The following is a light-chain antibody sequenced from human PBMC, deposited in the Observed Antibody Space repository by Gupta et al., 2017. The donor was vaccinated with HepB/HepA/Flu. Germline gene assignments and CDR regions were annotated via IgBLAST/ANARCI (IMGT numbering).Light chain of an antibody. V-gene: IGLV2-14*01. J-gene: IGLJ2*01. CDR3: SSYTSSSSL. CDR1: SSDVGGYDY. CDR2: DVS. Sequence: QSALTQPACVSGSTGQSNTISCTGTSSDVGGYDYASWYQQHPGKAPKLMIYDVSNRPSGVSNRFSGSKSGNTASLTSSGLQAEDEADYYCSSYTSSSSLFGGGTKLTVL.